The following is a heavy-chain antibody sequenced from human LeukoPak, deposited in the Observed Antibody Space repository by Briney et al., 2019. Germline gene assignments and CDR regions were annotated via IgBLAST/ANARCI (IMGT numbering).Heavy chain of an antibody. Sequence: ASVKVSCKASGYKFTDGYMHWVRQAPGQGLEFMGWINPDSGFTNYAQKFKGRVIMTRDTSISTAYLEVRSLTSDDTAVYYCAPTAEAYTSWWKVWGQGTLVTVSS. CDR2: INPDSGFT. J-gene: IGHJ4*02. D-gene: IGHD3-16*01. CDR1: GYKFTDGY. CDR3: APTAEAYTSWWKV. V-gene: IGHV1-2*02.